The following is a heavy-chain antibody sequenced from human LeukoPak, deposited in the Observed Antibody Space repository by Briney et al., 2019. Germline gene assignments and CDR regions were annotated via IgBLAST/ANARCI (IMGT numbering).Heavy chain of an antibody. Sequence: SETLSFTCTGSGGSISSYYWSWLRQPPGKGLEWIGYIYYSGSTNYNPSLKSRVTISVDTSKNQFSLKLSSVTAADTAVYYCARGGYSYGYYYYMDVWGKGTTVTISS. V-gene: IGHV4-59*01. CDR3: ARGGYSYGYYYYMDV. D-gene: IGHD5-18*01. CDR2: IYYSGST. CDR1: GGSISSYY. J-gene: IGHJ6*03.